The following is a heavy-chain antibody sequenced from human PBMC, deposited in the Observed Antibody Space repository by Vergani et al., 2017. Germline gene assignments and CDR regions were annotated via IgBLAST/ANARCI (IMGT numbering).Heavy chain of an antibody. Sequence: VQLVESGGGLVQPGRSLRLSCAASGFTFGDHGINWVRRAPGKGLEWVALISYDGTNKYYTNSVRGRFTISRDNSKSTLFLQMNSLRVEDMAVYYCARDRGDWRYSRYFYNYYMDVWGKGTTVTVSS. CDR1: GFTFGDHG. V-gene: IGHV3-30-3*01. CDR3: ARDRGDWRYSRYFYNYYMDV. J-gene: IGHJ6*03. CDR2: ISYDGTNK. D-gene: IGHD2-8*02.